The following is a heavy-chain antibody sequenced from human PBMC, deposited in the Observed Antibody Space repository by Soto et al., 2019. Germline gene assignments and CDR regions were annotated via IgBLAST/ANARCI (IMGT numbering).Heavy chain of an antibody. Sequence: GASVKVSCKASGYTFTSYYMHWVRQAPGQGLEWMGIINPSGGSTSYAQKFQGRVTMTRDTSTSTVYMELSSLRSEDTAVYYCAREQYGDYAGGWFDPWGQGTLVTVS. CDR3: AREQYGDYAGGWFDP. CDR2: INPSGGST. CDR1: GYTFTSYY. J-gene: IGHJ5*02. D-gene: IGHD4-17*01. V-gene: IGHV1-46*01.